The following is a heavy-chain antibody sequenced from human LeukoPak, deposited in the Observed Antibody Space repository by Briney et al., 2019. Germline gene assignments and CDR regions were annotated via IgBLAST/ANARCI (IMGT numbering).Heavy chain of an antibody. CDR2: IGAYNGNT. D-gene: IGHD5-18*01. Sequence: ASVKVSCKASGYTFTSYGISWVRQAPGQGLEWMGWIGAYNGNTNYAQKLQGRVTMTTDTSTSTAYMELRSLRSDDTAVYYCARKEYSYGHEDYWGQGTLVTVSS. CDR1: GYTFTSYG. J-gene: IGHJ4*02. CDR3: ARKEYSYGHEDY. V-gene: IGHV1-18*04.